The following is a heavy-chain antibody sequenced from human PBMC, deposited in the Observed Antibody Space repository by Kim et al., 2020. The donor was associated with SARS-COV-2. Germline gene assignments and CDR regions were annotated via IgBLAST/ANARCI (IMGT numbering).Heavy chain of an antibody. CDR2: ISSSSSYI. CDR3: ARVGRGRGPDGYPL. J-gene: IGHJ4*02. V-gene: IGHV3-21*01. CDR1: GFTFSSYS. Sequence: GGSLRLSCAASGFTFSSYSMNWVRQAPGKGLEWVSSISSSSSYIYYADSVKGRFTISRDNAKNSLYLQMNSLRAEDTAVYYCARVGRGRGPDGYPLWGQGTLVTVSS. D-gene: IGHD5-12*01.